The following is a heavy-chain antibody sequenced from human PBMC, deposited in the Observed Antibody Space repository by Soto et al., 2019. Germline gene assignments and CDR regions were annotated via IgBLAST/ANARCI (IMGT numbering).Heavy chain of an antibody. D-gene: IGHD5-12*01. CDR1: GFTFDDYA. CDR3: AKDGGYSGYDYHYGMDV. J-gene: IGHJ6*02. V-gene: IGHV3-9*01. CDR2: ISWNSGSI. Sequence: EVQLVESGGGLVQPGRSLRLSCAASGFTFDDYAMHWVRQAPGKGLEWVSGISWNSGSIGYADSVKGRFTISRDNAKNSLYLQMNSLRAEDTALYYWAKDGGYSGYDYHYGMDVWGQGTTVTVSS.